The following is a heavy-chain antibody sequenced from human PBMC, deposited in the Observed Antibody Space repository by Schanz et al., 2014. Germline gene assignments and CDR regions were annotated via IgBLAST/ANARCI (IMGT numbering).Heavy chain of an antibody. CDR3: AKTPREYCNYDSCPNWFDS. CDR1: GFTFSDYS. J-gene: IGHJ5*01. D-gene: IGHD2-15*01. CDR2: IRSSSTPI. V-gene: IGHV3-48*01. Sequence: EVQLVESGGGWVQPGGSLRLSCAASGFTFSDYSMNWVRQAPGKGPEWVSYIRSSSTPIYYADSVKGRFTISRDNAKNSLYLQMNSLRAEDTAVYYCAKTPREYCNYDSCPNWFDSWGQGTLVTVSS.